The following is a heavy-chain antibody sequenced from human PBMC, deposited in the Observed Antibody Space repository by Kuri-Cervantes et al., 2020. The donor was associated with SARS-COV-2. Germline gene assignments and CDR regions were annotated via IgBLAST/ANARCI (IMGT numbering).Heavy chain of an antibody. CDR3: AGVSPDWVLN. CDR1: GGSFSGYY. Sequence: SQTLSLPCAVYGGSFSGYYWSWIRQPPGKGLEWIGYIYYSGSTNYHPSLKSRVTISVDTSKNQFSLKLSSVTAADTAVYYCAGVSPDWVLNWGQGTLVTVSS. V-gene: IGHV4-59*01. CDR2: IYYSGST. J-gene: IGHJ4*02. D-gene: IGHD3-9*01.